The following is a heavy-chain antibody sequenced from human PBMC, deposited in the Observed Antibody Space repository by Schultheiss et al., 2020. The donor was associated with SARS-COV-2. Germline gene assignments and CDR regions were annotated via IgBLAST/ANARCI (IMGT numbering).Heavy chain of an antibody. V-gene: IGHV3-21*04. CDR1: GFTFSSYA. Sequence: GGSLRLSCAASGFTFSSYAMHWVRQAPGKGLEWVSSIESSGTYIYYADSVKGRFTISRDNLRNTVYLQMNSLRTEDTAVYYCAVHVDVAMADDYWGQGTLVTVSS. CDR2: IESSGTYI. CDR3: AVHVDVAMADDY. D-gene: IGHD5-18*01. J-gene: IGHJ4*02.